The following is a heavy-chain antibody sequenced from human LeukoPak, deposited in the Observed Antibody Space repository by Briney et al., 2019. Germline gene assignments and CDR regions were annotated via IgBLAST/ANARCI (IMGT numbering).Heavy chain of an antibody. D-gene: IGHD4-23*01. J-gene: IGHJ3*02. V-gene: IGHV4-59*01. CDR3: ARVTQAFDI. Sequence: SETLSLTCTVSGGSISSYYWSWIRQPPGKGLEWIGYIYYSGSTNYNPSLTSRVTISVDTSKNQFSLKLSSVTAADTAVYYCARVTQAFDIWGQGTMVTVSS. CDR1: GGSISSYY. CDR2: IYYSGST.